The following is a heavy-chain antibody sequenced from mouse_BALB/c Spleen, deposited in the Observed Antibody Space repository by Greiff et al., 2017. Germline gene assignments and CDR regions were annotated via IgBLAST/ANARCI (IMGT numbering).Heavy chain of an antibody. Sequence: DVQLQESGTVLARPGASVKMSCKASGYTFTSYWMHWVKQRPGQGLEWIGAIYPGNSDTSYNQKFKGKAKLTAVTSTSTAYMELSSLTNEDSAVYYCTRIITTAYYAMDYWGQGTSVTVSS. CDR1: GYTFTSYW. J-gene: IGHJ4*01. V-gene: IGHV1-5*01. D-gene: IGHD1-2*01. CDR2: IYPGNSDT. CDR3: TRIITTAYYAMDY.